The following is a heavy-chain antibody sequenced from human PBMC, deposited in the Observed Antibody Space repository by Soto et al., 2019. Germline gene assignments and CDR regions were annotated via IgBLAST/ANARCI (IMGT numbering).Heavy chain of an antibody. CDR1: GGSLSSYY. CDR2: IYYSGST. J-gene: IGHJ4*02. Sequence: SETLSLTCVVSGGSLSSYYWSWIRQPPGKGLEWIGYIYYSGSTNYNPSLKSRVTISVDTSKNQFSLKLSSVTAADTAVYYCARTGGDYLYDYWGQGTLVTVSS. D-gene: IGHD4-17*01. CDR3: ARTGGDYLYDY. V-gene: IGHV4-59*01.